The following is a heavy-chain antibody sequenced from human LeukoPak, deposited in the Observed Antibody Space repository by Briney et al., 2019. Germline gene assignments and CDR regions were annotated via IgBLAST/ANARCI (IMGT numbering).Heavy chain of an antibody. CDR1: GYTFTSYA. CDR2: INTNTGNP. J-gene: IGHJ5*02. Sequence: ASVKVSCKASGYTFTSYAMNWVRQAPGQGLEWMGWINTNTGNPTYAQGFTGRFVFSLDTSVSTAYLQISSLKAEDTAVYYCARDSRYDFWSGYYKGNWFDPWGQGTLVTVSS. V-gene: IGHV7-4-1*02. D-gene: IGHD3-3*01. CDR3: ARDSRYDFWSGYYKGNWFDP.